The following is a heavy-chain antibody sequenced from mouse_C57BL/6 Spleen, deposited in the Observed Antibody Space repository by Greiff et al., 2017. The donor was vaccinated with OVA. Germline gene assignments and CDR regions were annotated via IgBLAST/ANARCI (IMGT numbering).Heavy chain of an antibody. V-gene: IGHV1-15*01. J-gene: IGHJ4*01. CDR2: IDPETGGT. Sequence: VQRVESGAELVRPGASVTLSCKASGYTFTDYEMHWVKQTPVHGLEWIGAIDPETGGTAYNQKFKGKAILTADKSSSTAYMELRSLTSEDSAVYYCTRDGEADAMDYWGQGTSVTVSS. D-gene: IGHD2-3*01. CDR3: TRDGEADAMDY. CDR1: GYTFTDYE.